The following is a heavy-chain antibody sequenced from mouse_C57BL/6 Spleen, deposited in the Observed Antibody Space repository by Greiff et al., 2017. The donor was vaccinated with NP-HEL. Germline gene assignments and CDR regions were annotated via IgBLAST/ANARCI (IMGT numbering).Heavy chain of an antibody. V-gene: IGHV1-63*01. CDR2: IYPGGGYT. CDR1: GYTFTNYW. Sequence: QVQLQQSGAELVRPGTSVKMSCKASGYTFTNYWIGWAKQRPGHGLEWIGDIYPGGGYTNYNEKFKGKATLTADKSSSTAYMQFSSLTSEDSAIYYCARLYGSSPYYCDYWGQGTTLTVSS. CDR3: ARLYGSSPYYCDY. D-gene: IGHD1-1*01. J-gene: IGHJ2*01.